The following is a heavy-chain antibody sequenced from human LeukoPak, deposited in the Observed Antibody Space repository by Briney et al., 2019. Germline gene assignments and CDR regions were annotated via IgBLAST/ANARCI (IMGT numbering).Heavy chain of an antibody. CDR1: TFTVIDHY. J-gene: IGHJ6*02. D-gene: IGHD2-21*01. Sequence: GGSLRLSCAASTFTVIDHYMTWVRQAPGRGLEWVAAIYPGGSTYYADSVKGRFTISRDKSKNTLYLQMNTLGAEETAVYYCAGGAGVSHYYYYAMDIWGQGTTVTVSS. CDR3: AGGAGVSHYYYYAMDI. CDR2: IYPGGST. V-gene: IGHV3-66*02.